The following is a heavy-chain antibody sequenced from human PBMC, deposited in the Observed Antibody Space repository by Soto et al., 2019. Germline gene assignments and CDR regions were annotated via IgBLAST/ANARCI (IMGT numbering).Heavy chain of an antibody. CDR3: AREQGAVTLVRGDVDY. CDR1: GFTFGDYS. Sequence: EVQLVESGGGLVEPGRSLRLSCTASGFTFGDYSMSWFRQAPGKGLEWVSFIRKTASGATAEYSASVKGRFTISRDDSNSIAFLQMNSLKSEDTAVYYCAREQGAVTLVRGDVDYWGQGTLVTVSS. CDR2: IRKTASGATA. D-gene: IGHD3-10*01. V-gene: IGHV3-49*03. J-gene: IGHJ4*02.